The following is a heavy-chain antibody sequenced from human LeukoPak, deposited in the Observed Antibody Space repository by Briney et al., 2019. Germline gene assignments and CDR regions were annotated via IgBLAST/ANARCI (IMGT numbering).Heavy chain of an antibody. CDR2: IRNKVNSYTT. CDR3: SRGPPCNGGDCRLMYYDMDV. Sequence: GGSLRLSCAASGVTFSDHYMDWVRQAPGKGLEWVGRIRNKVNSYTTYYAASVRGRFSISRDDSKNSFFLQMNSLKTEDSAVYYCSRGPPCNGGDCRLMYYDMDVWGQGTTVTVSS. V-gene: IGHV3-72*01. J-gene: IGHJ6*02. CDR1: GVTFSDHY. D-gene: IGHD2-21*02.